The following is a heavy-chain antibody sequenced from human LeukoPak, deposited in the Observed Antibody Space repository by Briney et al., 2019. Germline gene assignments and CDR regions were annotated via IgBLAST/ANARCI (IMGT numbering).Heavy chain of an antibody. CDR3: ARDLPISGGPGMDV. CDR1: GFTFSSYE. J-gene: IGHJ6*02. Sequence: GVSLRLSCAASGFTFSSYEMNWVRQAPGKGLEWVSYISSSGSTIYYADSVKGRFTISRDNAKNSLYLQMNSLRAEDTAVYYCARDLPISGGPGMDVWGQGTTVTVS. V-gene: IGHV3-48*03. CDR2: ISSSGSTI. D-gene: IGHD1-26*01.